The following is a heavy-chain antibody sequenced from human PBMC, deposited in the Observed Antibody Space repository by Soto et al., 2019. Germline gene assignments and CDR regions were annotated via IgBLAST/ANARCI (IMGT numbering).Heavy chain of an antibody. CDR3: ARIHWAQSSLDY. J-gene: IGHJ4*02. CDR1: GGSIGSGAFS. Sequence: SYTLSLTCAVSGGSIGSGAFSLSWIRQPPGKGLEWIGYVTHSGTAYSIPSLNGRLTLSVDSSQTQFSLKLTSVTAADSAFYYCARIHWAQSSLDYWGRGILVPVSS. CDR2: VTHSGTA. D-gene: IGHD6-13*01. V-gene: IGHV4-30-2*01.